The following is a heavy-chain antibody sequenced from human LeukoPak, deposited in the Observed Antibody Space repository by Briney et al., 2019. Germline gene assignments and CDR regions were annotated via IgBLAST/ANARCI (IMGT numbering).Heavy chain of an antibody. Sequence: ASVKVSCKASGGTFSSYAISWVRQAPGQGLEWMGGIIPIFGTANYAQKFQGRVTITADESASTAYMELSSLRSEDTAVYYCARGSMGYPYYFDYWGQGTLVTVSS. J-gene: IGHJ4*02. CDR2: IIPIFGTA. D-gene: IGHD3-16*02. CDR3: ARGSMGYPYYFDY. CDR1: GGTFSSYA. V-gene: IGHV1-69*13.